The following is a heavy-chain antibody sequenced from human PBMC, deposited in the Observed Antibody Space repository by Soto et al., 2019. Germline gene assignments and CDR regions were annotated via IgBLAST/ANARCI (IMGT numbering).Heavy chain of an antibody. Sequence: SETLSLTCTVSGGSISSSSYYWGWIRQPPGKGLEWIGSIYYSGSTYYNPSLKSRVTISVDTSKNQFSLKLSFVTAADTAVYYCARQGYDILGGRTEIDYWGQGTLVTVSS. CDR3: ARQGYDILGGRTEIDY. V-gene: IGHV4-39*01. CDR2: IYYSGST. CDR1: GGSISSSSYY. J-gene: IGHJ4*02. D-gene: IGHD3-9*01.